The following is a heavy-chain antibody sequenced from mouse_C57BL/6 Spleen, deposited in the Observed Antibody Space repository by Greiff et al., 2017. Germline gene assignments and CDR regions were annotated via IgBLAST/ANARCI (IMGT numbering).Heavy chain of an antibody. Sequence: EVQLVESGGGLVKPGGSLKLSCAASGFTFSSYAMSWVRQTPEKRLEWVATISDGGSYTYYPDNVKGRFTISRDNAKNNLYLQMSHLKAEDTAMYYCARGYDGLAYWGQVTLVTVSA. CDR1: GFTFSSYA. J-gene: IGHJ3*01. CDR2: ISDGGSYT. CDR3: ARGYDGLAY. D-gene: IGHD2-3*01. V-gene: IGHV5-4*01.